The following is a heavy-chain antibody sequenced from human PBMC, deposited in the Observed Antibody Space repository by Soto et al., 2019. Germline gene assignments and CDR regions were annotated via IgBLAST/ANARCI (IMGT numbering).Heavy chain of an antibody. J-gene: IGHJ4*02. CDR3: AKDSDYGSGTYPYYFAY. CDR2: ISGSGGST. CDR1: GFTFSSYA. Sequence: GGSLRLSCAASGFTFSSYAMSWVRQAPGKGLEWVSAISGSGGSTYYADSVKGRFTISRDNSKNTLFLQMNSLRAEDTAVYYCAKDSDYGSGTYPYYFAYWGQGTLVTVSS. D-gene: IGHD3-10*01. V-gene: IGHV3-23*01.